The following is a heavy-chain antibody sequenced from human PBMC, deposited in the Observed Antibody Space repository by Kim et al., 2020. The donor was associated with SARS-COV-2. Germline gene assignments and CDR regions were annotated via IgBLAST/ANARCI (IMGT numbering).Heavy chain of an antibody. D-gene: IGHD1-1*01. Sequence: GSNTGYADSVNGRFTISRDNAKNTVYLQMNSLRAEDTAVYYCVRGRPYWNWGQGTLVTVSS. CDR3: VRGRPYWN. J-gene: IGHJ4*02. CDR2: GSNT. V-gene: IGHV3-74*01.